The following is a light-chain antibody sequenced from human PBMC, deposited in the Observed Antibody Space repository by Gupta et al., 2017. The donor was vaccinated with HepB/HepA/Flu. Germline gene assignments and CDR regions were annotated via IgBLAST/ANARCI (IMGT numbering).Light chain of an antibody. Sequence: QSALTQPASVSGSPGQSITISCTGTSSDVGGYNYVSWYQQHPGKAPKLMIYDVSNRPSGVSNRFSGSKSGNTASLTISGLQAEDEADYYCNSYTASSTVVFGGGTKLTGL. CDR2: DVS. V-gene: IGLV2-14*03. CDR3: NSYTASSTVV. J-gene: IGLJ2*01. CDR1: SSDVGGYNY.